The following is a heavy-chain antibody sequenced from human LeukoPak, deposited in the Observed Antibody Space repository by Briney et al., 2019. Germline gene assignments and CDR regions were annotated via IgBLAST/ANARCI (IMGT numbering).Heavy chain of an antibody. CDR2: IRYDGSNK. V-gene: IGHV3-30*02. Sequence: GGSLRLSCAASGFTFSSYGMHWVRQAPGKGLEWVAFIRYDGSNKYYADSVKGRFTISRDNSKNTLYLQMNSLRAEDTAVYYCATGYSYGLKAFDWWGQGTLVTVSS. CDR3: ATGYSYGLKAFDW. J-gene: IGHJ4*02. D-gene: IGHD5-18*01. CDR1: GFTFSSYG.